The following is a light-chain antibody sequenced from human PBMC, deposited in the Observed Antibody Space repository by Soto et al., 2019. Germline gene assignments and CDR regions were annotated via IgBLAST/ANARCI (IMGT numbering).Light chain of an antibody. CDR2: SNH. CDR1: NSNIGSNT. CDR3: AAWDDSLNEV. J-gene: IGLJ1*01. V-gene: IGLV1-44*01. Sequence: QSVLTQPPSASGTPGQRVTISCSGSNSNIGSNTVNWYQQLPGTAPKLLIYSNHQRPSGVPDRFSGSKSGTSASLAISGLQSEDEAEYYCAAWDDSLNEVFGPGTKLTVL.